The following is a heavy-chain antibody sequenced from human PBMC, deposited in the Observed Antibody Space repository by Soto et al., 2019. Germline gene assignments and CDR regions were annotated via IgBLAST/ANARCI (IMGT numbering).Heavy chain of an antibody. J-gene: IGHJ4*02. CDR1: GGSFSGYY. V-gene: IGHV4-34*01. Sequence: SETLSLTCAVYGGSFSGYYWSWIRQPPGKGLEWIGEINHSGSTNYNPSLKSRVTISVDLSKNQFSLRLSSVTTADTALYYCARTTAVPNTLRSRYFFDYWGQGTLVTVSS. D-gene: IGHD4-17*01. CDR2: INHSGST. CDR3: ARTTAVPNTLRSRYFFDY.